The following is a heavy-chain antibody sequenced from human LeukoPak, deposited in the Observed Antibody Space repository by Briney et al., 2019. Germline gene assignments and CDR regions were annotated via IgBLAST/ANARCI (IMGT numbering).Heavy chain of an antibody. CDR2: IDPSDSYT. Sequence: GESLRISCKGSGYSFTSYWISWVRQMPGKGLEWMGRIDPSDSYTNYSPSFQGHVTISADKSISTAYLQWSSLKASDTAMYYCARERGLSSGSDAFDIWGQGTMVTVSS. V-gene: IGHV5-10-1*01. CDR1: GYSFTSYW. J-gene: IGHJ3*02. CDR3: ARERGLSSGSDAFDI. D-gene: IGHD6-19*01.